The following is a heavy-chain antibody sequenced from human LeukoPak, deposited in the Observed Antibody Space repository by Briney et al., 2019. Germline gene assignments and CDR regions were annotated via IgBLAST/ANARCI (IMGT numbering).Heavy chain of an antibody. CDR1: GYTFTGYY. D-gene: IGHD1-26*01. V-gene: IGHV1-2*06. Sequence: GASVKVSCKASGYTFTGYYMHWVRQAPGQGLEWMGRINPNSGGTNYAQKFQGRVTMTRDTSISTAYMELSRLRSDDTAVYYCARENIVGETDWFDPWSQGTLVTVSS. CDR3: ARENIVGETDWFDP. J-gene: IGHJ5*02. CDR2: INPNSGGT.